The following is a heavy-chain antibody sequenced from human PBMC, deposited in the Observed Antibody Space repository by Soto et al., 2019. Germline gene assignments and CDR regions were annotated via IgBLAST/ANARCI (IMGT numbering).Heavy chain of an antibody. CDR1: GFTFSAYT. CDR2: ISSSSTYI. Sequence: EVQLVESGGGLVKPGASLRLSCAASGFTFSAYTINWVRQAPGKGLEWVSSISSSSTYINYADSLKGRFTISRDNAKNSLYLQMNSLRVEDTAVYYCARDGRGVVTAIDYWGQGTLVTVSS. CDR3: ARDGRGVVTAIDY. J-gene: IGHJ4*02. V-gene: IGHV3-21*01. D-gene: IGHD2-21*02.